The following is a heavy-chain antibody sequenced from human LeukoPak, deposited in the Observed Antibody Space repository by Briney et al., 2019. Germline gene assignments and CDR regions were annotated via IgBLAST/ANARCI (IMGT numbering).Heavy chain of an antibody. CDR1: GFTFSIYW. D-gene: IGHD3-10*01. CDR3: ARDYMVRGVIGY. CDR2: ISSSSSYI. V-gene: IGHV3-21*01. Sequence: GGSLRLSCAASGFTFSIYWMNWVRQAPGKGLEWVSSISSSSSYIYYADSVKGRFTISSDNAKNSLYLQMNSLRAEDTAVYYCARDYMVRGVIGYWGQGTLVTVSS. J-gene: IGHJ4*02.